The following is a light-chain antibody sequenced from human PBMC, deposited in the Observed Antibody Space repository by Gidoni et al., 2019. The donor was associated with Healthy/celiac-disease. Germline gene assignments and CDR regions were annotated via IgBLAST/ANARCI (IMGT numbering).Light chain of an antibody. CDR2: AAS. CDR1: QGISSY. CDR3: QQLSSSPLT. V-gene: IGKV1-9*01. Sequence: DIQLTQSPSFLSASVGDRVTITCRASQGISSYLDWYQQKTGKAPKLLIYAASTLQGGVPSRFSGSGSGTGFTLTISSLQPEDFATYSCQQLSSSPLTYGPGTKVDIK. J-gene: IGKJ3*01.